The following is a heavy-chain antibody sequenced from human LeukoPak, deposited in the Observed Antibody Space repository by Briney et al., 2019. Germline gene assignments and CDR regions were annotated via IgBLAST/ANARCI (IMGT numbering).Heavy chain of an antibody. CDR1: GFTFSSYE. J-gene: IGHJ3*02. CDR2: ISSSGSTR. V-gene: IGHV3-48*03. CDR3: ARDHRLNTAFDI. Sequence: GGSLRLSCAASGFTFSSYEMNWVRQAPGKGLEWVSYISSSGSTRYYAESVKGRFTISRDNAKNSLNLQMNSLRDEDTAVYYCARDHRLNTAFDIWGQGTMVTVSS.